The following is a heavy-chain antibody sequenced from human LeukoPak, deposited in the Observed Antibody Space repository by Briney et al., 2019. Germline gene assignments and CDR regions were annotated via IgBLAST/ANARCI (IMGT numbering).Heavy chain of an antibody. CDR2: INHSGST. CDR1: GGSISSYY. D-gene: IGHD3-10*01. J-gene: IGHJ6*03. Sequence: PSETLSLTCTVSGGSISSYYWSWIRQPPGKGLEWIGEINHSGSTNYNPSLKSRVTISVDTSKNQFSLKLSSVTAADTAVYYCASRRGNYYYYYMDVWGKGTTVTVSS. V-gene: IGHV4-34*01. CDR3: ASRRGNYYYYYMDV.